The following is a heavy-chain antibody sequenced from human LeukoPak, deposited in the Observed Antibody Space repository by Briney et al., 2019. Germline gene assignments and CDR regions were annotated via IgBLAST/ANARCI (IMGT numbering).Heavy chain of an antibody. CDR1: GFTFSEAW. CDR3: ARVSGPGMNEYFHL. CDR2: INNDGRTT. D-gene: IGHD3-10*01. Sequence: GGSLRLSCAASGFTFSEAWMHWVRQAPGKGLVWVSRINNDGRTTRYADSVKGRFTISRDNATNTLYLQMNSLRAEDTAVYYCARVSGPGMNEYFHLWGQGTLVTVSS. J-gene: IGHJ1*01. V-gene: IGHV3-74*01.